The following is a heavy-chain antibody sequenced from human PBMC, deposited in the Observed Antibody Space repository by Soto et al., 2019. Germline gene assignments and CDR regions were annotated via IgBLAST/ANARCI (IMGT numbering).Heavy chain of an antibody. V-gene: IGHV1-18*04. J-gene: IGHJ4*02. CDR1: GYTFSKYA. Sequence: ASVKVSCKTSGYTFSKYAISWVRQAPGQGLEWMGWISPYNGNANYTEKFQGRVSMTTDTSTTTAYMELTSLTSDDTAIYYFARAISLPPAAPAYWGPAPLVTVSS. CDR2: ISPYNGNA. CDR3: ARAISLPPAAPAY. D-gene: IGHD3-3*01.